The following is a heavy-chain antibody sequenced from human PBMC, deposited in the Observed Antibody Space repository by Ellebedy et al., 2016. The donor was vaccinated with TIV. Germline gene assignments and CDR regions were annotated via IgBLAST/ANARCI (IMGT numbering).Heavy chain of an antibody. CDR1: AFSFIDYS. J-gene: IGHJ4*02. CDR3: ASGTRWLQLDY. Sequence: ASVKVSCKTSAFSFIDYSLYWVRQAPGQGLEWMGWINPNSGVTKYGQKFQGRVTMTRDTPISTTYMELSRLRSDDTATYYCASGTRWLQLDYWGQGTLVTVS. V-gene: IGHV1-2*02. D-gene: IGHD5-24*01. CDR2: INPNSGVT.